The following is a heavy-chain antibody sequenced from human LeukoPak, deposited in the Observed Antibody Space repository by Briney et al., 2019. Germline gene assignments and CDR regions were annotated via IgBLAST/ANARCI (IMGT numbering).Heavy chain of an antibody. V-gene: IGHV4-4*07. D-gene: IGHD5-12*01. CDR1: GGSISSYN. CDR3: ARAPRGATSRYYYYYYMDV. J-gene: IGHJ6*03. CDR2: IYTSGST. Sequence: SETLSLTCTVPGGSISSYNWSWIRQHAGEGLEWIGRIYTSGSTNYNPCLKSRVTMSVDTSKNQFSLKWSSVTAADTAVYYWARAPRGATSRYYYYYYMDVWGKGTTVTVSS.